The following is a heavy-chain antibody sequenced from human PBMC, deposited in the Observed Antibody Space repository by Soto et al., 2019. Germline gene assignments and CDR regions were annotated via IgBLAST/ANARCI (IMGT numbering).Heavy chain of an antibody. V-gene: IGHV3-7*01. CDR3: ASRGYCTNGVCYLQAFDY. CDR1: GFTFSMYW. Sequence: EVQLVESGGGLVQPGGSLRLSCAASGFTFSMYWMTWVRQAPGKGLEWVADIKQDGSEKYYGDSVKGRFTISRDNAKNSLYLQMSSLRDEDTAVYYCASRGYCTNGVCYLQAFDYWGQGTPVTVSS. CDR2: IKQDGSEK. J-gene: IGHJ4*02. D-gene: IGHD2-8*01.